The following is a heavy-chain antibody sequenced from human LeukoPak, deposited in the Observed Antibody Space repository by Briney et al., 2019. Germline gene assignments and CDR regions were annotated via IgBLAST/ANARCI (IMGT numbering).Heavy chain of an antibody. D-gene: IGHD2-21*02. V-gene: IGHV4-30-4*01. Sequence: SETLSLTCTVSGGSISNDDYYWNWIRQPPGKGLEWIGYIYYSGTTYYNPSLKSRITISVDTSKNQFSLKLTSVTAADTAVYYCARDRVGDSRGFDYWGQGTLVTVSS. CDR2: IYYSGTT. J-gene: IGHJ4*02. CDR1: GGSISNDDYY. CDR3: ARDRVGDSRGFDY.